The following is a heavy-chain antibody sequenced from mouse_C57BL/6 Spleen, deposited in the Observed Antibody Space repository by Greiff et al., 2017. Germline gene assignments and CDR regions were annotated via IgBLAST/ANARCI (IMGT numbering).Heavy chain of an antibody. V-gene: IGHV5-12*01. Sequence: EVQGVESGGGLVQPGGSLKLSCAASGFTFSDYYMYWVRQTPEKRLEWVAYISNGGGSTYYPDTVKGRFTLSRDNAKNTLYLQMSRLKSEDTAMYYCARKDYDYGDWYFDVWGTGTTVTVSS. J-gene: IGHJ1*03. CDR3: ARKDYDYGDWYFDV. D-gene: IGHD2-4*01. CDR2: ISNGGGST. CDR1: GFTFSDYY.